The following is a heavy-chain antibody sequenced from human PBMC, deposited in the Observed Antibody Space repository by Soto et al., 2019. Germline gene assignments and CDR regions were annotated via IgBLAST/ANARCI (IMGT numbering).Heavy chain of an antibody. CDR1: GYTFTSYG. CDR2: IGAYNGNT. D-gene: IGHD3-22*01. J-gene: IGHJ6*02. CDR3: ARRGGVVVITDYYYGMDV. Sequence: ASVKVSCKASGYTFTSYGISWVRQAPGQGLEWMGWIGAYNGNTNYAQKLQGRVTMTTDTSTSTAYMELRSLRSDDTAVYYCARRGGVVVITDYYYGMDVWGQGTTVTVSS. V-gene: IGHV1-18*01.